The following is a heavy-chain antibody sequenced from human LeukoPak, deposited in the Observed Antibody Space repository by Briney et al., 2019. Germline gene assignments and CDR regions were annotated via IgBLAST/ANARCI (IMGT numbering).Heavy chain of an antibody. CDR2: IYYSGST. D-gene: IGHD4-17*01. CDR1: GGSISSSSYY. Sequence: SETLSLTCTVSGGSISSSSYYWGWIRQPPGKGLEWIGSIYYSGSTYYNPSLKSRVTISVDTSKNQFSLKLSSVTAADTAVYYCARAAGHDYGDYGAGVDYWGQGTLVTVSS. CDR3: ARAAGHDYGDYGAGVDY. J-gene: IGHJ4*02. V-gene: IGHV4-39*07.